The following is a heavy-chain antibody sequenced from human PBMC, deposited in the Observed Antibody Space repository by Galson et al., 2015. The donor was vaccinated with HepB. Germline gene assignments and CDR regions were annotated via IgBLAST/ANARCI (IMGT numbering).Heavy chain of an antibody. D-gene: IGHD3-10*01. CDR1: GGTFTTYA. Sequence: SCKASGGTFTTYAISWVRQAPKQGLEWMGGIIPIFATPNYAQKFRGRVTITADESTSTAYMELSSLRSEDSAVYYCARGGVHYYYYMDVWGKGTTVTVSS. CDR2: IIPIFATP. CDR3: ARGGVHYYYYMDV. V-gene: IGHV1-69*01. J-gene: IGHJ6*03.